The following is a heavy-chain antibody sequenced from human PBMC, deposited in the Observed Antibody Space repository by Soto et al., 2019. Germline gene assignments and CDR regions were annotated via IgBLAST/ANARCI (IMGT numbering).Heavy chain of an antibody. CDR3: ASGRSSHCCSYGLDRD. V-gene: IGHV1-69*01. CDR2: SIPISGTA. Sequence: QVQLVQSGAEVKKPGSSVKVSCKASGGTFTSFPVSWVRQAPGQGLEWRGGSIPISGTAHYAQKCHGRVTINADESRSTADMELSSLGSEDTEVYDCASGRSSHCCSYGLDRDWGQGPVVTVSS. J-gene: IGHJ4*02. CDR1: GGTFTSFP. D-gene: IGHD2-2*01.